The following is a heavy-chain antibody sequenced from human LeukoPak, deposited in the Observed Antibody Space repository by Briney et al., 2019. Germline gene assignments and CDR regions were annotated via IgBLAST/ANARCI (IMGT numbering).Heavy chain of an antibody. Sequence: PSETLSLTCAVYGGSFSGYYWSWIRQPPGKGLEWIGEINHSGSTNYNPSLKSRVTISVDTSKNQFSLKLSSVTAADTAVYYCARGQLRWFPPFDYWGQGTLVTVSS. J-gene: IGHJ4*02. CDR2: INHSGST. D-gene: IGHD4-23*01. CDR3: ARGQLRWFPPFDY. V-gene: IGHV4-34*01. CDR1: GGSFSGYY.